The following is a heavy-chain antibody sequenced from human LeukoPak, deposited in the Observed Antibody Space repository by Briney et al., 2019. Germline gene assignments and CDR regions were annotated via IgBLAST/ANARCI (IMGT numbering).Heavy chain of an antibody. CDR3: ARDNGVYCSSTSCYTYYFDY. CDR2: ISYDGSNK. D-gene: IGHD2-2*02. CDR1: GFTFSSYA. V-gene: IGHV3-30-3*01. Sequence: GRSLRLSCAASGFTFSSYAMHWVRQAPGKGLEWVAVISYDGSNKYYADSVKGRFTISRDNSKNTLYLQMNSLRAEDTAVYYCARDNGVYCSSTSCYTYYFDYWGQGTLVTVSS. J-gene: IGHJ4*02.